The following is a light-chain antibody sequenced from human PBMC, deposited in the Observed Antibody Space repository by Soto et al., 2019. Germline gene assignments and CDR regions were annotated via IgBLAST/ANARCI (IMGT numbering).Light chain of an antibody. CDR3: QTWGSGIVV. V-gene: IGLV4-69*01. CDR1: SGHSNYA. CDR2: LNSDGSH. J-gene: IGLJ2*01. Sequence: QLVLTQSPSASASLGASVKLTCTLSSGHSNYAIAWHQQQSEKGPRYLMKLNSDGSHSKGDGIPDRFSGSSSGAERYLTISRLQYEDEAYYYCQTWGSGIVVFGGGTKVTVL.